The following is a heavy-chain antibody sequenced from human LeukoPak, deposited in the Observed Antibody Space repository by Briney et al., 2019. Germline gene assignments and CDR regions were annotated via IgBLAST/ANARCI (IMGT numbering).Heavy chain of an antibody. V-gene: IGHV3-15*01. CDR2: IKSKTDGGTT. J-gene: IGHJ4*02. D-gene: IGHD3-3*01. CDR3: TTDPGTIFGVVHIDY. CDR1: GFTFSNAW. Sequence: PGGSLRLSCAASGFTFSNAWMSWVRQAPGKGLEWVGRIKSKTDGGTTDYAAPVKGRFTISRDDSKNTLYLQMNSLKAEDTAVYYCTTDPGTIFGVVHIDYWGQGTLVTVSS.